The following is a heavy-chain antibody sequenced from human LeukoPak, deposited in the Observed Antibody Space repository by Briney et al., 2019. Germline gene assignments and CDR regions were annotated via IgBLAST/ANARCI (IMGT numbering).Heavy chain of an antibody. CDR3: AKDQSSGYYKTFDY. Sequence: PGGSLRLSCAASGLTFSDYFMSWIRQAPGKGLEWVSYISSGGSIIYYADSVKGRFTISRDNSKNTLYLQMNSLRAEDTAVYYCAKDQSSGYYKTFDYWGQGTLVTVSS. CDR1: GLTFSDYF. CDR2: ISSGGSII. V-gene: IGHV3-11*04. J-gene: IGHJ4*02. D-gene: IGHD3-22*01.